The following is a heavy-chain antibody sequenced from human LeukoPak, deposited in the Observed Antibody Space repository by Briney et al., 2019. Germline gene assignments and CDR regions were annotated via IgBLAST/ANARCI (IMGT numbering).Heavy chain of an antibody. D-gene: IGHD5-12*01. CDR3: AHSGNDYFDY. Sequence: SVKVSCKAFGGNFTSYSVSWVRQAPGQGLEYMGRIIPIFDTANYAQEFQGRVTITADEATATAYLELSSLTSEDTAVYYCAHSGNDYFDYWGREPWSPSPQ. J-gene: IGHJ4*02. CDR1: GGNFTSYS. CDR2: IIPIFDTA. V-gene: IGHV1-69*13.